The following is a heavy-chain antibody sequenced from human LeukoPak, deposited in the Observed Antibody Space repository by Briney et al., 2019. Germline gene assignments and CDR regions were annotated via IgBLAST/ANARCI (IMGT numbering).Heavy chain of an antibody. J-gene: IGHJ4*02. CDR1: GFTLSSYV. V-gene: IGHV3-23*01. CDR2: ISGVGGTT. CDR3: AKTYSRSWSTDD. Sequence: PGGSLRLSCAASGFTLSSYVMSWLRQAPGKGLEWVSAISGVGGTTYYADSVKGRFTISRDNSKNTLYLQMNSLRAEDTAVYYCAKTYSRSWSTDDWGQGTLVTVSS. D-gene: IGHD6-13*01.